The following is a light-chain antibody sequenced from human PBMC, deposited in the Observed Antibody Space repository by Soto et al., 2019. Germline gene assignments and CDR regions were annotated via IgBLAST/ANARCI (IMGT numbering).Light chain of an antibody. Sequence: QSVLTQPASVSGSPGQSITISCTGTSSDVGGYNYVSWYQHHPGKAPKLIINDVTNRPSGVSNPFSGSKSGNTASLTISGLQPEDEADYYCSSYTTSNTRQIVFGTGTKVTVL. CDR3: SSYTTSNTRQIV. J-gene: IGLJ1*01. V-gene: IGLV2-14*03. CDR1: SSDVGGYNY. CDR2: DVT.